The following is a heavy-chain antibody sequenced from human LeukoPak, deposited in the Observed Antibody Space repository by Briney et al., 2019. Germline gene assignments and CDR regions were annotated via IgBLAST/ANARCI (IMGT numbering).Heavy chain of an antibody. J-gene: IGHJ4*02. CDR3: ARHGEYYYDSSGYAFTN. Sequence: GESLKISCKGSGYSFTSYWIGWVRQMPGKRLEWMGIIYPGDSDTRYSPSFQGQVTISADKSISTAYLQWSSLKASDTAMYYCARHGEYYYDSSGYAFTNWGQGTLVTVSS. D-gene: IGHD3-22*01. CDR2: IYPGDSDT. V-gene: IGHV5-51*01. CDR1: GYSFTSYW.